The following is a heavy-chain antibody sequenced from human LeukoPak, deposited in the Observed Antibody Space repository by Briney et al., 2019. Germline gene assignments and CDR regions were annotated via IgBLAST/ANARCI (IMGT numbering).Heavy chain of an antibody. CDR2: ISSSSSYI. CDR3: ARGGACSGGNCHATLFDY. Sequence: GSLRLSCAASGFTFSSYSMNWVRQAPGKGLEWVSSISSSSSYIYYADSVKGRFTISRDNAKNSLYLQMNSLRAEDTAVYYCARGGACSGGNCHATLFDYWGQGTLVTVSS. CDR1: GFTFSSYS. V-gene: IGHV3-21*01. D-gene: IGHD2-15*01. J-gene: IGHJ4*02.